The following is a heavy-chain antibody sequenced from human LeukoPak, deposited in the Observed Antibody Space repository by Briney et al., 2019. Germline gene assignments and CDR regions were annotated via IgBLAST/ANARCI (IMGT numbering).Heavy chain of an antibody. CDR3: ARVDYYDRSGYFDY. CDR2: IYPADSDT. J-gene: IGHJ4*02. V-gene: IGHV5-51*01. Sequence: GESLKISFEGSGYSFSNYWLGWVRQMPGKGLEWMGIIYPADSDTRYSPSFQGQVTISADTSISTAYMQWSSLKASDTAMYYCARVDYYDRSGYFDYWGQGTQVTVSS. D-gene: IGHD3-22*01. CDR1: GYSFSNYW.